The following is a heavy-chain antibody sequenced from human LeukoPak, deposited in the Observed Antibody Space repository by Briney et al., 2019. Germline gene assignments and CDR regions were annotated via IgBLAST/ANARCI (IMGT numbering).Heavy chain of an antibody. CDR3: ARDQDIVVVVAALRQREMGGFDP. J-gene: IGHJ5*02. V-gene: IGHV1-8*01. Sequence: ASVKDSCKASGYTFTNYDINWMRQATRQGPEWMGWMNPKSGNTGYAQKFQGRVTMTRNTSISTAYMELSSLRSDDTAVYYCARDQDIVVVVAALRQREMGGFDPWGQGTLVTVSS. D-gene: IGHD2-15*01. CDR1: GYTFTNYD. CDR2: MNPKSGNT.